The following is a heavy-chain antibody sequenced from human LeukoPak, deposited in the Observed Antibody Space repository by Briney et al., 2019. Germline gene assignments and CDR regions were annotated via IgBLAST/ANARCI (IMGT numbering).Heavy chain of an antibody. CDR1: GFTFSDYY. CDR2: IGSTGSIT. Sequence: GGSLRLSCAASGFTFSDYYMSWIRQAPGKGLEWVSYIGSTGSITCYADSVKGRFSISRDNTKNSLYLQLNSLRAEDTAVYYCVKGQEYLEWFYEYWGQGSLVTVSS. V-gene: IGHV3-11*01. CDR3: VKGQEYLEWFYEY. D-gene: IGHD3-3*01. J-gene: IGHJ4*02.